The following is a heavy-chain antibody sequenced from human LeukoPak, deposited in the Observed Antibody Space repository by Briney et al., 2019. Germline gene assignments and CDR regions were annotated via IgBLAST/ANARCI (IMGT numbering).Heavy chain of an antibody. CDR2: INTDGSNT. Sequence: GGSLRLSCAASGFTFSRIWMHWVRQAPGKGLVWVSRINTDGSNTIYADSVKGRFTISRDNSKNTLYLQMNSLRAEDTAVYYCARGIQCSSTSCYAGSTFDYWGQGTLVTVSS. CDR1: GFTFSRIW. V-gene: IGHV3-74*01. J-gene: IGHJ4*02. D-gene: IGHD2-2*01. CDR3: ARGIQCSSTSCYAGSTFDY.